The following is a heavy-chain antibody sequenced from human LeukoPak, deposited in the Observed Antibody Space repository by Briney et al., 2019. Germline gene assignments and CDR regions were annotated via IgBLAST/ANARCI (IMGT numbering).Heavy chain of an antibody. CDR1: GGSISSYY. J-gene: IGHJ4*02. Sequence: SETLSLTCTVSGGSISSYYWSWIRQPPGKGLEWIGYIYYSGSTNYNPSLKSRVTISVDTSKNQFSLKLSSVTAADTAVYYCARVKYYYGSGGRTRYYFDYWGQGTLVTVSS. CDR2: IYYSGST. D-gene: IGHD3-10*01. CDR3: ARVKYYYGSGGRTRYYFDY. V-gene: IGHV4-59*12.